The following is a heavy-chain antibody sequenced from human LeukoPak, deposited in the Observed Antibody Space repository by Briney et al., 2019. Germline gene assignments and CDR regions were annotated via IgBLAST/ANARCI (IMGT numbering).Heavy chain of an antibody. CDR2: ILPVDSHT. Sequence: GESLKISRKGSGYSFTSYCIGWVRQMSGKGVEWRRLILPVDSHTTYTPSFQGQATTSADQTTRTAYLQWSSLKASDTAMYYCATKAAAGKHYFDYWGQGTLVTVSS. CDR3: ATKAAAGKHYFDY. D-gene: IGHD6-13*01. J-gene: IGHJ4*02. CDR1: GYSFTSYC. V-gene: IGHV5-51*01.